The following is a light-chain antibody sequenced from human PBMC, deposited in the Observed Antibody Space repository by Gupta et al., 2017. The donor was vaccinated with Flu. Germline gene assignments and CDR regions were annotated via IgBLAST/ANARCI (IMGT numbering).Light chain of an antibody. CDR3: CSYAGSYTVV. Sequence: QSALSQLRSVSGSPGQSLTFFCSGTSSDVGGYNYVSWYQQHPGKAPKLMIYDVSKRPSGVPDRFSDSKSGITASLTISGLQAEDEADYYCCSYAGSYTVVFGGGTKLTVL. CDR1: SSDVGGYNY. V-gene: IGLV2-11*01. J-gene: IGLJ2*01. CDR2: DVS.